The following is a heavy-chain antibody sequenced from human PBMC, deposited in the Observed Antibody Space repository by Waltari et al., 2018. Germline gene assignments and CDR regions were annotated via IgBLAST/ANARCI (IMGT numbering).Heavy chain of an antibody. D-gene: IGHD1-1*01. J-gene: IGHJ6*02. V-gene: IGHV3-74*03. CDR3: ARVSRRTYRSPVPGRRYYYGMDV. CDR1: GFTFSSFW. Sequence: EEQLVESGGGLVQPGDSLRLSCAASGFTFSSFWMNWVRQAPGKGPPWVSRISTDASDTTYADSVKGRFTISRDNARNTLYLQMNRLRAEDTAVYFCARVSRRTYRSPVPGRRYYYGMDVWGRGTTVTVSS. CDR2: ISTDASDT.